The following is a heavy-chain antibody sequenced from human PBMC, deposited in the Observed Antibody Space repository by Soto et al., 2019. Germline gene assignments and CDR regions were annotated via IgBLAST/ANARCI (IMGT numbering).Heavy chain of an antibody. J-gene: IGHJ4*02. CDR2: ISSSSSYI. CDR3: ARLSGSYSPALDY. V-gene: IGHV3-21*01. Sequence: EVQLLESGGGLVKPGGSLRLSCAASGFTFSSYSMNWVRQAPGKGLEWVSSISSSSSYIYYADSVKGRFTISRDNAKNSLYLQMNSLRAEDTAVYYCARLSGSYSPALDYWGQGTLVTVSS. CDR1: GFTFSSYS. D-gene: IGHD1-26*01.